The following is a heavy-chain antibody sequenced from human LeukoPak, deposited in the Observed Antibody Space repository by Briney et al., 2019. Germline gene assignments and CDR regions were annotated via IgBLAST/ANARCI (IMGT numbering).Heavy chain of an antibody. V-gene: IGHV3-23*01. Sequence: GGSLRLSCAASGFTFSSYAMSWVRQAPGKGLEWVSAISGSGGSTYYADSVKGRFTISRDNSKNTVYLQMNSLRAEDTAVYYCAKSGDYYYDSSGYPGWGQGTLVTVSS. CDR2: ISGSGGST. CDR3: AKSGDYYYDSSGYPG. D-gene: IGHD3-22*01. J-gene: IGHJ4*02. CDR1: GFTFSSYA.